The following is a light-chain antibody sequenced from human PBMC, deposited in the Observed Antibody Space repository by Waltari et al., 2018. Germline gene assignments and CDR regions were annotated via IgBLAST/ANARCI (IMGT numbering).Light chain of an antibody. CDR1: SGNIAPKH. CDR2: EDN. Sequence: LLTPPHSVSEPPGQPVTISCPRSSGNIAPKHGPWYQQRPGSAPTKVIYEDNQRPSGVPDRFSGSIDSSSNSASLIISGLKAEDEADYYCQSFDSSHVVFGGGTKLTVL. CDR3: QSFDSSHVV. J-gene: IGLJ2*01. V-gene: IGLV6-57*03.